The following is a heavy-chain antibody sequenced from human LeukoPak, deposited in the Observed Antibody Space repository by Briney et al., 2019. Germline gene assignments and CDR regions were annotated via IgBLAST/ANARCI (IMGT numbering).Heavy chain of an antibody. D-gene: IGHD4-17*01. J-gene: IGHJ4*02. Sequence: GGSLRLSCAASGFTFSTYWMHWVRQAPGKGLEWVANIKQDGSEKYYVDSVKGRFTISRDNAKNSLYLQMNSLRAEDTAVYYCARDLYGDYQPYYWGQGTLVTVSS. CDR1: GFTFSTYW. CDR2: IKQDGSEK. V-gene: IGHV3-7*01. CDR3: ARDLYGDYQPYY.